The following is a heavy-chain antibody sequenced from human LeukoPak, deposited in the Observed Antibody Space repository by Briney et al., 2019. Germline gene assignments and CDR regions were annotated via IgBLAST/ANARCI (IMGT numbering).Heavy chain of an antibody. D-gene: IGHD6-19*01. CDR3: AKTFQAVAGPGVN. J-gene: IGHJ4*02. V-gene: IGHV3-21*04. CDR2: ISSSSSYI. Sequence: PGGSLRLSCAASGFTFSSYSMNWVRQAPGKGLEWVSSISSSSSYIYYADSVKGRFTISRDNAKNSLYLQMNSLRAEDTAVYYCAKTFQAVAGPGVNWGQGTLVTVSS. CDR1: GFTFSSYS.